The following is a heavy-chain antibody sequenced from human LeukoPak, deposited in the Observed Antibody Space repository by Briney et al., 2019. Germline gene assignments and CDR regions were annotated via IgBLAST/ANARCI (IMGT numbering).Heavy chain of an antibody. D-gene: IGHD3-9*01. CDR2: IIPIFGTA. CDR1: GGTFSSYA. CDR3: ASWEGIFFSSDYYFDY. Sequence: SVKVSCKASGGTFSSYAISWVRQAPGQGLEWMGGIIPIFGTANYAQKFQGRVTITADESTSTAYMELSSLRSEDTAVYYCASWEGIFFSSDYYFDYWGQGTLVTVSS. J-gene: IGHJ4*02. V-gene: IGHV1-69*01.